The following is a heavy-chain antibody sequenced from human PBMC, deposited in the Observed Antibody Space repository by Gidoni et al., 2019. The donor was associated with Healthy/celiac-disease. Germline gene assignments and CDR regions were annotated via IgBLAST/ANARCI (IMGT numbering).Heavy chain of an antibody. J-gene: IGHJ4*02. V-gene: IGHV3-23*01. CDR3: AKDMDYGDYPSHFDY. CDR1: GFTLSSYA. D-gene: IGHD4-17*01. CDR2: ISGSGGST. Sequence: EVQLLESGGGLVQPGGSLRLPCAASGFTLSSYAMSWVRQAPGKGLEWVSAISGSGGSTYYADSVKGRFTISRDNSKNTLYLQMNSLRAEDTAVYYCAKDMDYGDYPSHFDYWGQGTLVTVSS.